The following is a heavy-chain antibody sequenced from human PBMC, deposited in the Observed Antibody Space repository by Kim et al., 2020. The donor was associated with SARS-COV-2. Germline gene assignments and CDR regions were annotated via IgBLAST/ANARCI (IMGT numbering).Heavy chain of an antibody. CDR1: GFTFSSYS. CDR3: ARVYKMGITGTTCSDY. J-gene: IGHJ4*02. CDR2: ISSSSSTI. D-gene: IGHD1-20*01. Sequence: GGSLRLSCAASGFTFSSYSMNWVRQAPGKGLEWVSYISSSSSTIYYADSVKGRFTISRDNAKNSLYLQMNSLRDEDTAVYYCARVYKMGITGTTCSDYWGQGTLVTVSS. V-gene: IGHV3-48*02.